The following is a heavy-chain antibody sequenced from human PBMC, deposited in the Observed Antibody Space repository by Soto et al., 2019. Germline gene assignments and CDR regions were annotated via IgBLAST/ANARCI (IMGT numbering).Heavy chain of an antibody. D-gene: IGHD2-21*02. CDR2: INAGNGNT. CDR1: GYTFTSYA. V-gene: IGHV1-3*01. J-gene: IGHJ5*02. CDR3: ARCFSGGDADSFEP. Sequence: QVQLVQSGAEVKKPGASVKVSCKASGYTFTSYAMHWVRQAPGQRLEWMGWINAGNGNTKYAQKVQGRVTITRDTSASTAYMELSRLRSENSAVYDFARCFSGGDADSFEPWGQGTRVTVPS.